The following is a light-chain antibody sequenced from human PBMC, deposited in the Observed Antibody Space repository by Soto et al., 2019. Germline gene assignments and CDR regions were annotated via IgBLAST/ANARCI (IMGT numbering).Light chain of an antibody. J-gene: IGKJ1*01. CDR2: GAS. CDR1: QSVRSSS. Sequence: EIGLTQSPGTLSLSPGERATLSCRASQSVRSSSLAWYQQKPGQAPRLLIYGASSRATGIPVRFSGSGSGTDFTLTISRLEPEDFAVYYCQQYGSSPETFAQGTKVDIK. CDR3: QQYGSSPET. V-gene: IGKV3-20*01.